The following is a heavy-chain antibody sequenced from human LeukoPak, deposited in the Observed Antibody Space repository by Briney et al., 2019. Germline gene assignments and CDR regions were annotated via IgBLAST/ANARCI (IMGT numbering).Heavy chain of an antibody. Sequence: GGSLRLSCAASRFTFSSYTMNWVRQSPGKGLEWVALISYDERNQYYADSVKGRFTISRDNAKNTLYLQMNSLRAEDTAVYYCASLLLCYGCSSSSDASDIWGQGTMVTVSP. D-gene: IGHD6-6*01. CDR1: RFTFSSYT. CDR3: ASLLLCYGCSSSSDASDI. CDR2: ISYDERNQ. V-gene: IGHV3-30*03. J-gene: IGHJ3*02.